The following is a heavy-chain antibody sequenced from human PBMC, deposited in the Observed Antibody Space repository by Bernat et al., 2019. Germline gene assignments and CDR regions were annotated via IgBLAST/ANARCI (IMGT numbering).Heavy chain of an antibody. CDR1: GGSFSGYY. CDR2: INHSGST. Sequence: QVQLQQWGAGLLKPSETLSLTCAVYGGSFSGYYWSWIRQPPGKGLEWIGEINHSGSTNYNPSLKSRVTISVDTSKNQFSLKLRSVTAADTAVYYCAGGRGAIFGVVTPSFDPWGQGTLVTVSS. CDR3: AGGRGAIFGVVTPSFDP. V-gene: IGHV4-34*01. J-gene: IGHJ5*02. D-gene: IGHD3-3*01.